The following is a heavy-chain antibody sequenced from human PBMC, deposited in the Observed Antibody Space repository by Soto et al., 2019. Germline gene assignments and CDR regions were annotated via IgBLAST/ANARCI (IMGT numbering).Heavy chain of an antibody. J-gene: IGHJ6*02. CDR3: ARVFMTTLTTGDGMDV. Sequence: QVQLVESGGGVVQPGRSLRLSCAASGFTFSSYAMHWVRQAPGKGLEWVAVISYDGSNKYYADSVKGRFTISRDNPKNSLHLQMNSLRAEDTAVYYCARVFMTTLTTGDGMDVWFQGTTVTVSS. V-gene: IGHV3-30*14. CDR1: GFTFSSYA. D-gene: IGHD4-17*01. CDR2: ISYDGSNK.